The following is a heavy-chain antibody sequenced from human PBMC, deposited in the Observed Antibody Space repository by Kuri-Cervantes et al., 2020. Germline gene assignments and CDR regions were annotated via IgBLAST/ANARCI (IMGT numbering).Heavy chain of an antibody. CDR1: GYTFTSYA. J-gene: IGHJ4*02. Sequence: ASVKVSCKASGYTFTSYATHWVRQAPGQRLEWMGWVNAGNGNTKYSQKFQGRVTITRDTSASTAYMELSSLRSEDTAVYYCARGFILQGEIYGFDYWGQGTLVTVSS. V-gene: IGHV1-3*01. D-gene: IGHD4-17*01. CDR3: ARGFILQGEIYGFDY. CDR2: VNAGNGNT.